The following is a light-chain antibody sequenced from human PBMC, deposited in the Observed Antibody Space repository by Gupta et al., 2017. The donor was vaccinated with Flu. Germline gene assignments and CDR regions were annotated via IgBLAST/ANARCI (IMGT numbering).Light chain of an antibody. V-gene: IGLV1-44*01. CDR2: VNN. CDR3: ASWEDSRCGQVV. CDR1: SSSIGSNT. Sequence: QSAPTQLPAASGTPGQRVSIPCTGSSSSIGSNTVNWYQHLPGTAPKLLIYVNNQRPSGGPDRFSGSKSGTSASLAISRLQAEDEADYYCASWEDSRCGQVVFGGGTKLTVL. J-gene: IGLJ2*01.